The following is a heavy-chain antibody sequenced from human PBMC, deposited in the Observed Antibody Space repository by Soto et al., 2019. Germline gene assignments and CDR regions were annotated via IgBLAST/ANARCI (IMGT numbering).Heavy chain of an antibody. CDR1: GGSVSSGSYY. CDR2: IYYSGST. V-gene: IGHV4-61*01. J-gene: IGHJ5*02. D-gene: IGHD1-7*01. Sequence: SETLSLTCTVSGGSVSSGSYYWSWIRQPPGKGLEWIGYIYYSGSTNYNPSLKSRVTISVDTSKNQFSLKLSSVTAADTAVYYWAKLLPPTSWWAWGQGPSVPVSS. CDR3: AKLLPPTSWWA.